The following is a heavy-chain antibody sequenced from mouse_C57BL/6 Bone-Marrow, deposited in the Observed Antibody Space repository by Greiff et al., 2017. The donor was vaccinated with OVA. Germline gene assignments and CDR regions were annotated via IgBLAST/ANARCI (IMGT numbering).Heavy chain of an antibody. CDR2: IYPRSGNT. J-gene: IGHJ1*03. CDR1: GYTFTSYG. CDR3: ARRKRWLLWYFDV. D-gene: IGHD2-3*01. Sequence: QVQLQQSGAELARPGASVKLSCKASGYTFTSYGISWVKQRTGQGLEWIGEIYPRSGNTYYNEKFKGKATLTADKSSSTAYMELRSLTSEDSAVYFCARRKRWLLWYFDVWGTGTTVTVSS. V-gene: IGHV1-81*01.